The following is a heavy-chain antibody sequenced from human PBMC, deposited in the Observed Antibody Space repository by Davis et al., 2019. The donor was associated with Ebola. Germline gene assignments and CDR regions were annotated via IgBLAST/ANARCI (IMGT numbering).Heavy chain of an antibody. Sequence: GESLKISCAASGFTFSNYWMVWVRQPPGKGLVWVSRINTDGSFTDYADSVKGRFTISRDNARNTVSLQMNSLRAEDTALYYCARSSYQPDWWGQGTLVTVSS. CDR1: GFTFSNYW. CDR3: ARSSYQPDW. D-gene: IGHD2-2*01. V-gene: IGHV3-74*01. CDR2: INTDGSFT. J-gene: IGHJ4*02.